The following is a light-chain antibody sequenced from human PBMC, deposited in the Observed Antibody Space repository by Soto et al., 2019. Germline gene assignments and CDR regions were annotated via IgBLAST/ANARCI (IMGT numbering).Light chain of an antibody. J-gene: IGKJ1*01. CDR1: QSFSGT. Sequence: DIQMTQSPSTLSASVGGRVTITCRASQSFSGTLAWYQQKPGKAPKLLIFDASSLERGVPSRFSGSGSGTEFTLTISILQPDDFATYYCQQYDTYSRTFGQGTKVDIK. CDR3: QQYDTYSRT. CDR2: DAS. V-gene: IGKV1-5*01.